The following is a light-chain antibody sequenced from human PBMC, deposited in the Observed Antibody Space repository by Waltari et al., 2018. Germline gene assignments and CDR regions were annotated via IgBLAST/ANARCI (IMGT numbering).Light chain of an antibody. CDR1: QRISRW. CDR3: QQYNSYSMWT. CDR2: KAS. V-gene: IGKV1-5*03. J-gene: IGKJ1*01. Sequence: DIEMTQSPSTVSASVGDRVTINCRTSQRISRWLTWYQQKPGKAPKLLISKASTLESGVPSRFSGSGSGTEFTLTISNLQVDDFAIYFCQQYNSYSMWTFGQGTKVEIK.